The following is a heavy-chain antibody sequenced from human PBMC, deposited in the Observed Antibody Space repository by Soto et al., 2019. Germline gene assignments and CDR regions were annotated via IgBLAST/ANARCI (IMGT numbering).Heavy chain of an antibody. V-gene: IGHV3-15*01. Sequence: GGSLRLSCAASGFYFSNCGMSWFRQAPGQGLEWVARRKSIVVGGTTDYAAPVKGRFTISRDDSKNTLSLQMDSLKIEDTAVYYCILKYRGTPARPYFDFWGHGTLVTVSS. CDR1: GFYFSNCG. J-gene: IGHJ4*01. CDR2: RKSIVVGGTT. D-gene: IGHD1-26*01. CDR3: ILKYRGTPARPYFDF.